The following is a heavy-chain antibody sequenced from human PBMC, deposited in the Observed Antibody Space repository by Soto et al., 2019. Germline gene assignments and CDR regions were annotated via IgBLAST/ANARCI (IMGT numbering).Heavy chain of an antibody. CDR1: GFTFSSYG. V-gene: IGHV3-30*18. D-gene: IGHD3-22*01. CDR3: AKDGAPMIAQYYFDY. Sequence: PGGSLRLSCAASGFTFSSYGMHWVRQAPGKGLEWVAVISYDGSNKYYADSVKGRFTISRDNSKNTLYLQMNSLRAEDTAVYYCAKDGAPMIAQYYFDYWGQGTLVTVSS. CDR2: ISYDGSNK. J-gene: IGHJ4*02.